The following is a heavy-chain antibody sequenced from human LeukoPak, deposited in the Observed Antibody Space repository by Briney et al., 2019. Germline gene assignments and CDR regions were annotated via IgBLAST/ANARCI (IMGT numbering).Heavy chain of an antibody. Sequence: PGGSLRLSCAASGFTFSSYGMNSVRQAPGKGLEWVSIIYSDGSTYYADSVKGRFTISRDNSKNTLFLQMSSLRGEDTAVYYCARGYYSGIDYWGQGTLVSVSS. CDR3: ARGYYSGIDY. CDR2: IYSDGST. J-gene: IGHJ4*02. CDR1: GFTFSSYG. D-gene: IGHD3-10*01. V-gene: IGHV3-66*01.